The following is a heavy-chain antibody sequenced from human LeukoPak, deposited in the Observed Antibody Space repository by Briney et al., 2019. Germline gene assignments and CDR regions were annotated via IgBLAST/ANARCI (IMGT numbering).Heavy chain of an antibody. CDR1: GGSISSYY. CDR2: IYYSGST. J-gene: IGHJ4*02. D-gene: IGHD5-12*01. V-gene: IGHV4-59*08. Sequence: SETLSLTCTVSGGSISSYYWSWIRQPPGKGLEWIGYIYYSGSTNYNPSLKSRVTISVDTSKNQFSLKLSSVTAADTAVYYCASHGSGWLRPGGYFDYWGQGTLVTVSS. CDR3: ASHGSGWLRPGGYFDY.